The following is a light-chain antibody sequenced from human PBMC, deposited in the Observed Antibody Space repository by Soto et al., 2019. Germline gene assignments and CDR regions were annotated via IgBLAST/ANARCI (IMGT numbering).Light chain of an antibody. V-gene: IGLV2-14*01. J-gene: IGLJ1*01. CDR1: ISYICAYDY. Sequence: HSSTSHPASXSWSPGHSITISCTGTISYICAYDYVSWFQQHPVKAHKLMISEVNNRPSGVSNRFSGSKSCKTSYLTISGIHVEDEAESFCFSFTTTSTHVFATGTKGTVL. CDR3: FSFTTTSTHV. CDR2: EVN.